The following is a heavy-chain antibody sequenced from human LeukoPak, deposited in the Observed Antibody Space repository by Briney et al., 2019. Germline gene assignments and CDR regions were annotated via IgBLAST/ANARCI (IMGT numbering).Heavy chain of an antibody. D-gene: IGHD6-13*01. Sequence: KPSETLSLTCTVSGGSISSYYWSWTRQPAGKGLEWIGRIYTSGSTNYNPSLKSRVTMSVDTSKNQFSLKLSSVTAADTAVYYCARESSSWLTTYYFDYWGQGTLVTVSS. J-gene: IGHJ4*02. CDR2: IYTSGST. CDR3: ARESSSWLTTYYFDY. CDR1: GGSISSYY. V-gene: IGHV4-4*07.